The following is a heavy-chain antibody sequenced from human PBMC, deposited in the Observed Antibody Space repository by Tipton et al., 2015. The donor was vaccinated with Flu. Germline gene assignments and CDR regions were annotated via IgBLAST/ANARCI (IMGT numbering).Heavy chain of an antibody. CDR2: ISSGGTTI. V-gene: IGHV3-11*01. J-gene: IGHJ4*02. CDR1: GFTFTDYV. Sequence: SLRLSCAVPGFTFTDYVINWIRQAPGKGLEWVSYISSGGTTINYAHSVKGRFTISRDIAKNSLYLQMSSLRAEDTAIYFCARSMLRDPPFDSWGQGTLVTVSP. D-gene: IGHD3-16*01. CDR3: ARSMLRDPPFDS.